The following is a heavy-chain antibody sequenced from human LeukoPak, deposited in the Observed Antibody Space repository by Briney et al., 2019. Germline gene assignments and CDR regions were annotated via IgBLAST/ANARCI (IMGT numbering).Heavy chain of an antibody. CDR3: ARGLYASLYYYYYYMDV. V-gene: IGHV4-38-2*02. CDR2: IYHSGGT. J-gene: IGHJ6*03. Sequence: SETLSLTCTVSGYSISSGYYWGWIRQPPGKGLEWIGSIYHSGGTYYNPPLKSRVTISVDTSKNQFSLKLSSVTAADTAVYYCARGLYASLYYYYYYMDVWGKGTTVTVSS. CDR1: GYSISSGYY. D-gene: IGHD2-8*01.